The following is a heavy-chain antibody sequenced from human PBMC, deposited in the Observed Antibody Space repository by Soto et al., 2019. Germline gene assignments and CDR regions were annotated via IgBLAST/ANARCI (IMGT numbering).Heavy chain of an antibody. V-gene: IGHV4-59*01. Sequence: SVTLSVTCSITSADISSYYWRWIPQSPGKGLEWIGYIYYSGSTNYNPSLKSRVSISVDTSKNQFSLKLSSVTAADTAVYYCARRYGGNFDYWGQGTLVTVS. CDR3: ARRYGGNFDY. CDR1: SADISSYY. D-gene: IGHD1-26*01. J-gene: IGHJ4*02. CDR2: IYYSGST.